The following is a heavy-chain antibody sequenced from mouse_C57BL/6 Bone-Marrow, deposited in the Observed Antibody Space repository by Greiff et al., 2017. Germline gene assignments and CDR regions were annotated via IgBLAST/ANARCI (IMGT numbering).Heavy chain of an antibody. CDR2: IDPENGDT. V-gene: IGHV14-4*01. Sequence: VQLKQSGAELVRAGASVKLSCTASGFNIKDDYMHWVKQRPEQGLEWIGWIDPENGDTEYASKFQGKATITADTSSNTAYLQLSSLTSEDTAVYYCTTKIYYDYDWFAYWGQGTLVTVSA. CDR3: TTKIYYDYDWFAY. D-gene: IGHD2-4*01. CDR1: GFNIKDDY. J-gene: IGHJ3*01.